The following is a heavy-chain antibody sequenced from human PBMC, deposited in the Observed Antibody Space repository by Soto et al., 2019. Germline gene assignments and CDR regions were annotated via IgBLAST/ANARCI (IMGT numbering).Heavy chain of an antibody. V-gene: IGHV1-69*01. CDR2: IFPNVGTA. CDR1: GGSFSTNE. J-gene: IGHJ4*02. Sequence: QVHLEQSGAEMKKPGTSVKVSCKASGGSFSTNEIDWVRQAPGQGLEWMGRIFPNVGTADYAQKFQGRLTIIADGSTATVFMELSRLSPADTAVYFCARALYSSRWGTFDNWGQGTQVAVSS. D-gene: IGHD6-13*01. CDR3: ARALYSSRWGTFDN.